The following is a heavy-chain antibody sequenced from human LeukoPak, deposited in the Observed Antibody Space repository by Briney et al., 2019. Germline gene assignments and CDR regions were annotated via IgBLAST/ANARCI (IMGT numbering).Heavy chain of an antibody. CDR3: ARGDEQWTYYYYYMDV. D-gene: IGHD6-19*01. V-gene: IGHV3-23*01. CDR1: GFTFSSYG. CDR2: ISGSGGST. Sequence: GGSLRLSCAASGFTFSSYGMSWFRQAPGKGLEWVSAISGSGGSTYYADSVKGRFTISRDNSKNTLYLQMNSLRAEDTAVYYCARGDEQWTYYYYYMDVWGKGTTVTISS. J-gene: IGHJ6*03.